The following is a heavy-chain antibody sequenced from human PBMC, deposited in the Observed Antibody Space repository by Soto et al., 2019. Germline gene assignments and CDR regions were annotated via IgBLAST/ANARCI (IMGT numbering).Heavy chain of an antibody. CDR3: ARDSKDDSSGYYAGFDY. V-gene: IGHV3-33*05. CDR2: ISYDGRMK. D-gene: IGHD3-22*01. Sequence: SGFTFSSYSMHWVRQAPGKGLEWVAVISYDGRMKYYAESVKGRFTISRDNSKNTLYLQMNSLRAEDTAVYYCARDSKDDSSGYYAGFDYWGQGTLVTVSS. J-gene: IGHJ4*02. CDR1: GFTFSSYS.